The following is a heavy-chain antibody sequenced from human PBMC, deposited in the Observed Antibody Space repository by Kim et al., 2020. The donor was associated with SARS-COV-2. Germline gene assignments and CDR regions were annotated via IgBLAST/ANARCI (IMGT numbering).Heavy chain of an antibody. Sequence: DSVKGRFTTSRVNAKNTLYRQMNSLRAEDTAGYYCARSLQTTVTTRGFDYWGQGTLVTVSS. D-gene: IGHD4-17*01. CDR3: ARSLQTTVTTRGFDY. V-gene: IGHV3-23*01. J-gene: IGHJ4*02.